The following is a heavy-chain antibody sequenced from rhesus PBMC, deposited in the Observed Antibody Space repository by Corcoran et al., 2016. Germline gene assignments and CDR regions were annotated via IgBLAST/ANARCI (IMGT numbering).Heavy chain of an antibody. CDR3: AREGTVADDY. CDR1: GGSISSGYYY. D-gene: IGHD4-29*01. Sequence: QVQLQESGPGLVKPSETLSLTCAVSGGSISSGYYYWSWIRQPPGKGLEWMGYITYSGSTSYNPSLKSRVTISRDTSKNQFSLKLSSVTAADTAVYYCAREGTVADDYWGQGVLVTVSS. J-gene: IGHJ4*01. CDR2: ITYSGST. V-gene: IGHV4-122*02.